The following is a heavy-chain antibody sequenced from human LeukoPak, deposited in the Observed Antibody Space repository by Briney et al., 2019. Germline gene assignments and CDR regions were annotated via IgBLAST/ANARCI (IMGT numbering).Heavy chain of an antibody. CDR1: GFTFSSYW. Sequence: GGSLRLFCAASGFTFSSYWMSWVRQAPGKGLEWVANIKQDGSEKYYVDSVKGRFTISRDNAKNSLYLQMNSLRAEDTAVYYCARVSGLATNEYFQHWGQGTLVTVSS. CDR2: IKQDGSEK. J-gene: IGHJ1*01. V-gene: IGHV3-7*03. CDR3: ARVSGLATNEYFQH. D-gene: IGHD5-12*01.